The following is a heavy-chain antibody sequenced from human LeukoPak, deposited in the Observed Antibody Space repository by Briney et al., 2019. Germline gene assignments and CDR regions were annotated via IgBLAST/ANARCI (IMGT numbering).Heavy chain of an antibody. D-gene: IGHD6-13*01. CDR2: INSDGSST. CDR3: ASLGGIAAAGTEFDY. V-gene: IGHV3-74*01. J-gene: IGHJ4*02. Sequence: GSLRLSCAASGFIFSSYWMHWVRQAPGKGLVWVSRINSDGSSTSYADSVKGRFTISRDNAKNTLYLQMNSLRAEDTAVYYCASLGGIAAAGTEFDYWGQGTLVTVSS. CDR1: GFIFSSYW.